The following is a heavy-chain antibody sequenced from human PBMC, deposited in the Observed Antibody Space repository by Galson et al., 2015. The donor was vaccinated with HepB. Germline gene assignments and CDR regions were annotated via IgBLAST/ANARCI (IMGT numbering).Heavy chain of an antibody. CDR3: ARGVRYSGSYSGGQPTAFDY. D-gene: IGHD1-26*01. V-gene: IGHV1-3*01. Sequence: SVKVSCKASGYTFTSYAMHWVRQAPGQRLEWMGWINAGNGNTKYSQKFQGRVTITRDTSASTAYMELSSLRSEDTAVYYCARGVRYSGSYSGGQPTAFDYWGQGTLVTVSS. CDR1: GYTFTSYA. J-gene: IGHJ4*02. CDR2: INAGNGNT.